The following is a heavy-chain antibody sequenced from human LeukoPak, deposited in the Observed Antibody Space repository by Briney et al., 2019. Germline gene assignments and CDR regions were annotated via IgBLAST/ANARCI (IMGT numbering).Heavy chain of an antibody. D-gene: IGHD5-18*01. CDR2: INPSGGST. CDR3: AREGDTAMVSRMDV. Sequence: ASVKVSCKVSGYTFTSYYIHWVRQAPGQGLEWMGIINPSGGSTSHAQKFQGRVTMTRDTSTSTVYMELRSLRSEDTAVYYCAREGDTAMVSRMDVWGKGTTVTVSS. J-gene: IGHJ6*04. CDR1: GYTFTSYY. V-gene: IGHV1-46*03.